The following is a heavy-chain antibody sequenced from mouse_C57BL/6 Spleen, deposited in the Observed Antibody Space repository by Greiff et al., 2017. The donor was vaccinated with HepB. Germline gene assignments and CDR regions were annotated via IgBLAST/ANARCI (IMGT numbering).Heavy chain of an antibody. Sequence: VKLQESGAELVRPGASVTLSCKASGYTFTDYEMHWVKQTPVHGLEWIGAIDPETGGTAYNQKFKGKAILTADKSSSTAYMELRSLTSEDSAVYYCTRGDYGYYYGSSYLFDYWGQGTTLTVSS. D-gene: IGHD1-1*01. CDR2: IDPETGGT. CDR1: GYTFTDYE. J-gene: IGHJ2*01. CDR3: TRGDYGYYYGSSYLFDY. V-gene: IGHV1-15*01.